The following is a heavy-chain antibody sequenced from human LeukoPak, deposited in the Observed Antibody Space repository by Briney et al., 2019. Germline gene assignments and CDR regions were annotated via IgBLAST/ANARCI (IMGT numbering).Heavy chain of an antibody. D-gene: IGHD3-10*01. CDR3: AKTRLQLLWFGELSLDY. J-gene: IGHJ4*02. CDR2: ISYDGSNK. Sequence: GGSLRLSCAASGFSFSTYGMHWVRQAPGKGLEWVAVISYDGSNKYFADSVKGRFTISRDNSKNTLYLQMNGLRAEDTAVYYCAKTRLQLLWFGELSLDYWGQGTLVTVSS. CDR1: GFSFSTYG. V-gene: IGHV3-30*18.